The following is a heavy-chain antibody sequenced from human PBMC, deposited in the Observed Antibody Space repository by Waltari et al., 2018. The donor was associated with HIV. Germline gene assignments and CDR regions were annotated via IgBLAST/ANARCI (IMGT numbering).Heavy chain of an antibody. V-gene: IGHV4-31*03. J-gene: IGHJ6*02. CDR3: ARDHATIFGGGGRDYGMDV. CDR1: GGSIRRGGYY. D-gene: IGHD3-3*01. CDR2: IYYSGST. Sequence: QVQLQESGPGLVKPSQTLSLTCTVPGGSIRRGGYYWSWIRQPPGKGLEWIGYIYYSGSTYYNPSLKSRVTISVDTSKNQFSLKLSSVTAADTAVYYCARDHATIFGGGGRDYGMDVWGQGTTVTVSS.